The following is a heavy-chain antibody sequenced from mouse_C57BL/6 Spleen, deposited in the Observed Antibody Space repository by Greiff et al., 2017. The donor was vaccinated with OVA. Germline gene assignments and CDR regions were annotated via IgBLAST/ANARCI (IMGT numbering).Heavy chain of an antibody. CDR3: ARLEGAMDY. CDR1: GFTFSSYG. Sequence: EVKLVESGGDLVKPGGSLKLSCAASGFTFSSYGMSWVRQTPDKRLEWVATISSGGSYPSSPDSVKGRFTISRDNAKNTLYLQRSSLKAEDTAVYYCARLEGAMDYWGQGTSVTVSS. CDR2: ISSGGSYP. V-gene: IGHV5-6*01. J-gene: IGHJ4*01.